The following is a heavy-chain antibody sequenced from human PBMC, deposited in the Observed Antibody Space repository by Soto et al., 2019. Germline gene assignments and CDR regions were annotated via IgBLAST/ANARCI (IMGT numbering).Heavy chain of an antibody. CDR1: GGSFSGYY. Sequence: SETLSLTCAVYGGSFSGYYWSWIRQPPGKGLEWIGEINHSGSTNYNPSLKSRVPISVDTSKNQFSLKLSSVTAADTAVYYCARGETTVTGAPTSAEYFQHWGQGTLVTVSS. CDR3: ARGETTVTGAPTSAEYFQH. V-gene: IGHV4-34*01. D-gene: IGHD4-4*01. CDR2: INHSGST. J-gene: IGHJ1*01.